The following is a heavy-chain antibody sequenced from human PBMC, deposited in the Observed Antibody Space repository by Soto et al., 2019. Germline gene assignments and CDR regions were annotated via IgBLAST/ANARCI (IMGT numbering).Heavy chain of an antibody. Sequence: EVQLEESGGGLVQPGRSLRLSCAASGFIFDDYGMHWVRQAPGKGLEWISGITWNSGNVVYADSVRGRFTISRDNAKNSLFLQMNNLRTEDTAFYYCAKARLKWIASHGHFDCWGRGTLVTVSS. CDR3: AKARLKWIASHGHFDC. CDR2: ITWNSGNV. V-gene: IGHV3-9*01. J-gene: IGHJ4*02. CDR1: GFIFDDYG. D-gene: IGHD2-21*01.